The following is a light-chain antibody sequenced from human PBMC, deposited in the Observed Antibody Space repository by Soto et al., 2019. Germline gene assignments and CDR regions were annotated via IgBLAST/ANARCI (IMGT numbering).Light chain of an antibody. V-gene: IGKV1D-16*01. CDR1: QDINSW. CDR2: VAS. CDR3: QQYNISPLT. Sequence: DVQMTQSPSSLSASVGDRVTITCRASQDINSWLAWYQQKPGKAPKSLIYVASSLQTGVPLRFSDSGSGTVFTLTISSLQPEDSATYYCQQYNISPLTFGGGTKVEIK. J-gene: IGKJ4*01.